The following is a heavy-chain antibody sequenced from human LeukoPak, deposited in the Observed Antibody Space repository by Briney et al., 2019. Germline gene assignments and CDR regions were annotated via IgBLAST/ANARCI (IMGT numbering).Heavy chain of an antibody. J-gene: IGHJ4*02. Sequence: PGGSLRLSCAASGFIFRTFGMHWVRQAPGKGLEWVSVIYSGGSTYYADSVKGRFTISRDNSKNTLYLQMNSLRAEDTAVYYCARDFGSGNYWFDYWGQGTLVTVSP. V-gene: IGHV3-NL1*01. D-gene: IGHD3-10*01. CDR2: IYSGGST. CDR1: GFIFRTFG. CDR3: ARDFGSGNYWFDY.